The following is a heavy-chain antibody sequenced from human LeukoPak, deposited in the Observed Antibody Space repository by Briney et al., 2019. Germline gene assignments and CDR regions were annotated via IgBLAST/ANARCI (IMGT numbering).Heavy chain of an antibody. D-gene: IGHD5-12*01. J-gene: IGHJ5*02. V-gene: IGHV4-38-2*02. CDR3: ARDFPVGSGYDS. CDR2: IYHSGST. CDR1: GYSISSGYY. Sequence: PSETLSLTCTVSGYSISSGYYWGWIRQPPGKGLEWIGSIYHSGSTYYNPSLKSRVTISVDTSKNQFSLKLSSVTAADTAVYYCARDFPVGSGYDSWGQGTLVTVSS.